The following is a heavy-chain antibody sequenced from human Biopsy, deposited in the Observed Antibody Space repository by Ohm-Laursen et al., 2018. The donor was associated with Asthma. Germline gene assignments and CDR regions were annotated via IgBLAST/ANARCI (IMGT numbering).Heavy chain of an antibody. V-gene: IGHV3-30*18. J-gene: IGHJ4*02. CDR2: ISFDGTNR. D-gene: IGHD1-26*01. CDR1: EFTFSNYG. CDR3: AKEVFPGWELRRGPDS. Sequence: SLRLSCTAPEFTFSNYGMHWVRQAPGKGLDWVAVISFDGTNRNYTDSVKGRFTISRDNSRNTLHLEMNSLRAEDTAVYFCAKEVFPGWELRRGPDSWGQGTLVTVSS.